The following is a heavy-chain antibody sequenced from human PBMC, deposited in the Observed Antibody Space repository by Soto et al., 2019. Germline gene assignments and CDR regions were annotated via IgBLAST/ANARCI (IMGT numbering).Heavy chain of an antibody. J-gene: IGHJ6*02. Sequence: PGGSLRLSCTASGFTFGDYAMSWFRQAPGKGLEWVGFIRSKAYDGTTEYAASVKGRFTISRDDSKSIAYLQMNSLKTEDTAVYYCTRGWFGDPMYYYYGMDVWGQGTTVTVSS. CDR3: TRGWFGDPMYYYYGMDV. CDR2: IRSKAYDGTT. V-gene: IGHV3-49*03. CDR1: GFTFGDYA. D-gene: IGHD3-10*01.